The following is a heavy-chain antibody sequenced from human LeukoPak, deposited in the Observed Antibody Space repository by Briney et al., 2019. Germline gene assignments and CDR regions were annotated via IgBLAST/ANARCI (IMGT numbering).Heavy chain of an antibody. D-gene: IGHD4-11*01. J-gene: IGHJ3*02. CDR3: ARAKDYSDYRDAFDI. CDR2: ISSSSSYI. V-gene: IGHV3-21*01. Sequence: GGSLRLSCAASGFTFSSYSMNWVRQAPGKGLEWVSSISSSSSYIYYADSVKGRFTISRDNAKNSLYLQVNSLRAEDTAVYYCARAKDYSDYRDAFDIWGQGTMVTVSS. CDR1: GFTFSSYS.